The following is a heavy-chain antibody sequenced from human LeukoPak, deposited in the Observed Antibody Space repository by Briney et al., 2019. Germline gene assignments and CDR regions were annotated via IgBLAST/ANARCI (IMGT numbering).Heavy chain of an antibody. D-gene: IGHD2-2*01. J-gene: IGHJ4*02. V-gene: IGHV4-39*01. CDR1: GGSISSSSYY. CDR2: IYYSGST. Sequence: SETLSLTCTVSGGSISSSSYYWGWTRQPPGKGLEWIGSIYYSGSTYYNPSLKSRVTISVDTSKNQFSLKLSSVTAADTAVYYCARGGDIVVVPAAMADFDYWGQGTLVTVSS. CDR3: ARGGDIVVVPAAMADFDY.